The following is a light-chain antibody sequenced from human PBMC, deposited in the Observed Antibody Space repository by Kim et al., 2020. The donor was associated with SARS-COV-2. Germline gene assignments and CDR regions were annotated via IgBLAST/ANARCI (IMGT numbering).Light chain of an antibody. CDR1: QSISNY. CDR2: AAS. Sequence: ASVGDRVTITCRASQSISNYLNWYQQKPGKAPKLLIYAASTLQSGVPSRFSGSGSGTDFTLTITSLQPEDFATYYCQQSHSTPLLTFGGGTKLEI. CDR3: QQSHSTPLLT. J-gene: IGKJ4*01. V-gene: IGKV1-39*01.